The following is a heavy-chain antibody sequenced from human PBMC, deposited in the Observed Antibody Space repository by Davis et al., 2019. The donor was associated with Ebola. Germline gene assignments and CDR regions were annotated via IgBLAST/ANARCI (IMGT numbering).Heavy chain of an antibody. D-gene: IGHD2-21*02. V-gene: IGHV3-7*01. CDR2: IKQDGSEK. CDR1: GFTFSDYY. J-gene: IGHJ4*03. CDR3: ARGRAYCGGDCYSDFGY. Sequence: PGGSLRLSCAASGFTFSDYYMSWVRQAPGKGLEWVANIKQDGSEKYYVDSVKGRFTISRDNAKNSLYLQMNSLRVEDTAVYYCARGRAYCGGDCYSDFGYWGQGTAVTVSS.